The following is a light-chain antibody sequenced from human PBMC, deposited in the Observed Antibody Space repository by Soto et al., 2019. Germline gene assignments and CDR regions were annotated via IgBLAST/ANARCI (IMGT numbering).Light chain of an antibody. CDR1: QIISSW. J-gene: IGKJ1*01. CDR2: KAS. CDR3: QQYNDNWT. V-gene: IGKV1-5*03. Sequence: DIQMTQSPSTLSASVGDRVTITCRASQIISSWLAWYQQKPGQAPKLLIYKASTLQSGVPSRFSGSGSGTEFTLAISSLQPDDSATYYCQQYNDNWTFGQGTKVEIK.